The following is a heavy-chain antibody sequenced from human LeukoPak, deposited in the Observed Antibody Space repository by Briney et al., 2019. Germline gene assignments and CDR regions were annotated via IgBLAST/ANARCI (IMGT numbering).Heavy chain of an antibody. D-gene: IGHD2-2*02. J-gene: IGHJ4*02. V-gene: IGHV3-33*06. CDR1: GFTFSGYW. Sequence: GGSLRLSCAASGFTFSGYWMSWLRQAPGKGLEWVAVIWYDGSNKYYADSVKGRFTISRDNSKNTLYLQMNSLRAEDTAVYYCAKGYCSSTSCYIMENWGQGTLVTVSS. CDR3: AKGYCSSTSCYIMEN. CDR2: IWYDGSNK.